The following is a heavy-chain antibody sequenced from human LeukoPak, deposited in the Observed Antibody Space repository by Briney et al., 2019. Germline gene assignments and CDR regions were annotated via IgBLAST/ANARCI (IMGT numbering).Heavy chain of an antibody. CDR2: ITSSGTTM. CDR1: GFTFSTYS. Sequence: GGSLRLSCAASGFTFSTYSMNWVRQAPGKGLECVASITSSGTTMYYADSVRGRFTISRDNAKNSLSLQMNSLRAEDTAVYYCAREYYGHSFDFWGQGTLVTVSS. J-gene: IGHJ4*02. CDR3: AREYYGHSFDF. D-gene: IGHD3-10*01. V-gene: IGHV3-48*04.